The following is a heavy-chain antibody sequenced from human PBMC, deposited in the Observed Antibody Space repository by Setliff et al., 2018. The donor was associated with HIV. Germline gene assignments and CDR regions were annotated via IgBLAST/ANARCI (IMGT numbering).Heavy chain of an antibody. Sequence: SETLSLTCAVYGGSFSGYYWSRIRQPPGKGLEWIGEINHSGSTNYNPSLKSRVTISVDTSKNQFSLKLSSVTAADTAVYYCATHVLQFLEWSSHFDYWGQGTLVTVSS. D-gene: IGHD3-3*01. J-gene: IGHJ4*02. CDR2: INHSGST. CDR3: ATHVLQFLEWSSHFDY. CDR1: GGSFSGYY. V-gene: IGHV4-34*01.